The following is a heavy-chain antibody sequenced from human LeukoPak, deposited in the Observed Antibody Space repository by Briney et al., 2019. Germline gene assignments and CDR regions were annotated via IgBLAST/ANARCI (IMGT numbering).Heavy chain of an antibody. Sequence: SETLSLTCTVSGGSISSSSYYWGWIRQPPGKGLEWIGSIYYSGSTYYNPSLKGRVTISVDTSKNQVSLKLSSVTAADTAVYYCASYRDYAVAFDLWGQGTMVTVSS. D-gene: IGHD4-17*01. J-gene: IGHJ3*01. CDR2: IYYSGST. V-gene: IGHV4-39*01. CDR3: ASYRDYAVAFDL. CDR1: GGSISSSSYY.